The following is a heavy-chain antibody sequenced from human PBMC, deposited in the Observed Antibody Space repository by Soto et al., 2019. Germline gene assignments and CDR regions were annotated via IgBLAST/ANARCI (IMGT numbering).Heavy chain of an antibody. J-gene: IGHJ6*02. CDR1: GYTFTSYG. CDR2: ISAYNGNT. V-gene: IGHV1-18*01. Sequence: ASVKVSCKASGYTFTSYGISWVRQALGQGLEWMGWISAYNGNTNYAQKLQGRVTMTRDTSTSTAYMELSRLRSDDTAVYYCSRGHQIVVVPAAIDYYYYGMDVWGQGTTVTVSS. CDR3: SRGHQIVVVPAAIDYYYYGMDV. D-gene: IGHD2-2*02.